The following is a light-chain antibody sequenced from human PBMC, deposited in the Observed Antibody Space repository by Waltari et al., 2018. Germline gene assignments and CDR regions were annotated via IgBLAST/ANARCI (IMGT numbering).Light chain of an antibody. CDR2: YSD. Sequence: DIQMTQAPSSLSDSVGDRVIITCRASQAISNSVNWYQQKPGSAPRLLIFYSDRLKPGVPSMFIGSGSGTEFTLIIISLQPEDFATYFCQQYNDLPLTFGGGTKVEIK. CDR1: QAISNS. J-gene: IGKJ4*01. V-gene: IGKV1-NL1*01. CDR3: QQYNDLPLT.